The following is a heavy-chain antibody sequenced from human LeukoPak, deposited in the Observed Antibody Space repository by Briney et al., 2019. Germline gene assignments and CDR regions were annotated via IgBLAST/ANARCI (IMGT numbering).Heavy chain of an antibody. V-gene: IGHV4-59*01. CDR3: ARHGTSGTNRNWFDP. CDR2: IYYSGST. J-gene: IGHJ5*02. Sequence: SEPLSLTCTVSGGSISSFYWSWIRQPPGKGLEWIGYIYYSGSTNYNPSLKSRVTISVDTSKNQFPLKLSSVTAADTAVYYCARHGTSGTNRNWFDPWGQGTLVTVSS. CDR1: GGSISSFY. D-gene: IGHD1-1*01.